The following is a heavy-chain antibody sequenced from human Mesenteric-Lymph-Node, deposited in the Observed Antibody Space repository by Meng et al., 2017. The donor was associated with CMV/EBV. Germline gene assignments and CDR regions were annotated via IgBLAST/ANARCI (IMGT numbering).Heavy chain of an antibody. Sequence: SETLSLTCTVSGGSISSYYWSWIRQPPGKGLEWIGYIYYSGTTNYNPSLKSRVTISVDTSKNQFSLKLSSVTAADTAVYYCARDVIFGGGYYYYGMDVWGQGTTVTVSS. CDR2: IYYSGTT. CDR1: GGSISSYY. V-gene: IGHV4-59*01. CDR3: ARDVIFGGGYYYYGMDV. J-gene: IGHJ6*02. D-gene: IGHD3-3*02.